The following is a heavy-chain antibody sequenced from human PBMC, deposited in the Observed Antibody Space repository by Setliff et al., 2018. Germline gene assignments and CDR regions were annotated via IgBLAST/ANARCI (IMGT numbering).Heavy chain of an antibody. J-gene: IGHJ4*02. D-gene: IGHD5-18*01. Sequence: SETLSLTCTVSGGSISSSSYYWGWIRQPPGKGLEWIGEINHSGSTNYNPSLKSRVTISVDTSKNQFSLKLSSVTAADTAVYYCARGRIQLWKYYFDYWGQGTLVTVSS. V-gene: IGHV4-39*07. CDR3: ARGRIQLWKYYFDY. CDR2: INHSGST. CDR1: GGSISSSSYY.